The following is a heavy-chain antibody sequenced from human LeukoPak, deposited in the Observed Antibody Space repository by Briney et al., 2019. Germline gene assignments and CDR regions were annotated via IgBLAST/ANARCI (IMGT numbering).Heavy chain of an antibody. CDR1: GASFSGDY. Sequence: SQTLSLTCAVSGASFSGDYWSWLRQPPGKGLEWIAEINHSGRSNFNPSLQGRVTISVDTSKNQFSLNLSSVTAADTARYYCARGLYDIGDYYYGIRAYYFDQWGQGTLVTVSS. CDR3: ARGLYDIGDYYYGIRAYYFDQ. V-gene: IGHV4-34*01. D-gene: IGHD3-22*01. CDR2: INHSGRS. J-gene: IGHJ4*02.